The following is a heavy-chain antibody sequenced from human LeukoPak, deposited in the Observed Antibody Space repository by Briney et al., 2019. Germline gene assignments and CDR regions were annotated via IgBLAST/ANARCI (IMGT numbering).Heavy chain of an antibody. Sequence: ASVKVSCKASGYTFTSYYVHWVRQAPGQGLEWLGLINPNGGGTTYAQKFQGRVTMTRDTSTGTVYMELSSLRSEDTAVYYCARAAYSSSWLTTSNDYWGQGTLVTVSS. D-gene: IGHD6-13*01. J-gene: IGHJ4*02. CDR3: ARAAYSSSWLTTSNDY. V-gene: IGHV1-46*01. CDR2: INPNGGGT. CDR1: GYTFTSYY.